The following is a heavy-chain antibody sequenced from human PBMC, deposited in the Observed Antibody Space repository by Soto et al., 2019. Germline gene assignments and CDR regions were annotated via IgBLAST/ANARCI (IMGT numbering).Heavy chain of an antibody. CDR1: GFTFSSYG. CDR2: ISYDGSNK. V-gene: IGHV3-30*18. D-gene: IGHD5-12*01. CDR3: ANGDNVATIPPFDY. J-gene: IGHJ4*02. Sequence: QVQLVESGGGVVQPGRSLRLSCAASGFTFSSYGMHWVRQAPGKGLEWVAVISYDGSNKYYADSVKGRFTISRDNSKNPLYLQMNSLRAEDTAVYFCANGDNVATIPPFDYWGQGTLVTVSS.